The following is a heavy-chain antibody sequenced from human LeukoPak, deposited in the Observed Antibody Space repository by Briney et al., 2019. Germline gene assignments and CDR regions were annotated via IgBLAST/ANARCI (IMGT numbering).Heavy chain of an antibody. J-gene: IGHJ6*03. CDR3: ARGPPRGKYYYMDV. V-gene: IGHV3-13*01. D-gene: IGHD1-1*01. Sequence: PGRSLRLSCAASGFIFNNYGMHWVRQAPGQGLEWVSTIGTASDTYYPGSVEGRFTLSRDNAKNSLYLQMNSLTAGDTAVYYCARGPPRGKYYYMDVWGKGTTVTVSS. CDR2: IGTASDT. CDR1: GFIFNNYG.